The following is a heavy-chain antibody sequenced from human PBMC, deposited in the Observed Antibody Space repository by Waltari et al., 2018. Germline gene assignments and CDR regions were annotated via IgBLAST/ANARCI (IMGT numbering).Heavy chain of an antibody. D-gene: IGHD2-15*01. V-gene: IGHV3-23*01. CDR3: AKDRGYCSGGSCYSYWYFDL. CDR2: ISGSGGST. J-gene: IGHJ2*01. CDR1: GFTFSSYA. Sequence: EVQLLESGGGLVQPGGSLRLSCAASGFTFSSYAMSWVRQAPGKGLEWVSAISGSGGSTYYADSVKGRFTISRDNSKNTLYLQMNSLRAEDTAVYYCAKDRGYCSGGSCYSYWYFDLWGRGTLVTVSS.